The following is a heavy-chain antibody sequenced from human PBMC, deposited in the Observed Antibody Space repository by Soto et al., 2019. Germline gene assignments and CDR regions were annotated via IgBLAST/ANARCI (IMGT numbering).Heavy chain of an antibody. Sequence: PGGSLRLSCEASGFTFSNYWLSWVRQTPGKGLEWVANIKEDGSEKFYEDSVKGRFTISRDNAKNLVSLQMNSLRSEDTAVYYCARGHEYRTYYYYYYMDVWGKGTTVTVSS. J-gene: IGHJ6*03. CDR2: IKEDGSEK. CDR3: ARGHEYRTYYYYYYMDV. V-gene: IGHV3-7*05. CDR1: GFTFSNYW. D-gene: IGHD5-18*01.